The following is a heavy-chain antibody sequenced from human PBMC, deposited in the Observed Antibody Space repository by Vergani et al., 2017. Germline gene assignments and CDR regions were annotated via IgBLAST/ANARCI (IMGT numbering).Heavy chain of an antibody. CDR2: ISSSSSYI. CDR1: GFTFSSYS. D-gene: IGHD2-2*01. Sequence: EVQLVESGGGLVKPGGSLRLSCAASGFTFSSYSMNWVRQAPGKGLEWVSSISSSSSYIYYADSVKGRFTISRDNAKNALYLQMNSLRAEDTAVYYCARDSGREYQLPEPAWGRGTLVTVSS. J-gene: IGHJ5*02. CDR3: ARDSGREYQLPEPA. V-gene: IGHV3-21*01.